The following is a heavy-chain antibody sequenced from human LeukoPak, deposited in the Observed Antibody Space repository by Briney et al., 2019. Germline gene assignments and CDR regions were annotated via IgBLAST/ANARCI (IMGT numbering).Heavy chain of an antibody. Sequence: SQTLSLTCAISGDSVSSNGATWNWLRQSPSRGLEWLGRTYYRSKWYNDYAVSVKSRITINPDTSKNQFSLQLNSVTPEDTAVYYCAREYGSGSYYNVWGFDYWGQGTLVTVSS. CDR3: AREYGSGSYYNVWGFDY. D-gene: IGHD3-10*01. CDR2: TYYRSKWYN. CDR1: GDSVSSNGAT. J-gene: IGHJ4*02. V-gene: IGHV6-1*01.